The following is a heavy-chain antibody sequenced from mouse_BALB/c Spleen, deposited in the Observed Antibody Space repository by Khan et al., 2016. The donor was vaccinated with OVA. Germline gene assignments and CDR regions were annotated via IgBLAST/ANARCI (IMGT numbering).Heavy chain of an antibody. CDR3: ATDFHFHGSIGALDY. D-gene: IGHD1-1*01. V-gene: IGHV1-4*01. Sequence: QVQLQQSGAELARPGASVKMSCKASGYTFTSYSMHWIKQRPGQGLEWIGNINPSNGYTNHNQKFRDKATLTADKSSSTAYMQLSSLTSEDSAVYYCATDFHFHGSIGALDYWGQGTSVTVSS. CDR2: INPSNGYT. CDR1: GYTFTSYS. J-gene: IGHJ4*01.